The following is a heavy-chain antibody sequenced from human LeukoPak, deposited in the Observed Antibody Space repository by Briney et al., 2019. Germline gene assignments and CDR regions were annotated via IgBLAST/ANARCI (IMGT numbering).Heavy chain of an antibody. CDR3: AKDIGDTAMVYYFDY. CDR1: GFTFDDYA. Sequence: PGRSLRLSCAASGFTFDDYAMHWVRHAPGKGLEWVSGISWNSGSIGYADSVKGRFTISRDNAKNSLYLQMNSLRAEDTALYYCAKDIGDTAMVYYFDYWGQGTLVTVSS. V-gene: IGHV3-9*01. CDR2: ISWNSGSI. J-gene: IGHJ4*02. D-gene: IGHD5-18*01.